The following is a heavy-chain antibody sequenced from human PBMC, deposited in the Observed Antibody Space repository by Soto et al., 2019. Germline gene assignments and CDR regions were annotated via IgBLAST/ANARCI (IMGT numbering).Heavy chain of an antibody. J-gene: IGHJ4*02. CDR1: GGSISSSSHY. D-gene: IGHD6-13*01. Sequence: SETLSLTCTVSGGSISSSSHYWAWIRQPPGRGLEWIGHIYYTGNTYYNPSLKSRVTISVDTSKNQFSLKLSSVTAADTAVYYCARVSGSYYFFDYWGQGILVTVSS. V-gene: IGHV4-39*02. CDR2: IYYTGNT. CDR3: ARVSGSYYFFDY.